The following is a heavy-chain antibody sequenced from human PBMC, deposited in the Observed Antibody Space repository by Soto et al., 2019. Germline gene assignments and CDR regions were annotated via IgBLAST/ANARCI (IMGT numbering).Heavy chain of an antibody. J-gene: IGHJ4*02. V-gene: IGHV3-48*02. Sequence: EVQLVESGGGLVQPGGSLRLSCAASGFTFSTYNMNWVRQAPGKGLEWVSYISSSSSTIDYADSVKGRFIISRDNAKNSRYLKMNSLRDEDTAVYDCARSPITTIVVALFDYWGQGTLVTVSS. CDR3: ARSPITTIVVALFDY. CDR1: GFTFSTYN. D-gene: IGHD3-22*01. CDR2: ISSSSSTI.